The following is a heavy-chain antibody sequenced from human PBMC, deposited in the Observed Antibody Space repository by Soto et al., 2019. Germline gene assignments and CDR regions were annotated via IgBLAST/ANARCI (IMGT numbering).Heavy chain of an antibody. J-gene: IGHJ1*01. D-gene: IGHD3-22*01. CDR3: AADGSGYYDSSGYYYRYFQH. Sequence: QMQLVQSGPEVKKPGTSVKVSCKASGFTFTSSAVQWVRQARGQRLEWIGWIVVGSGNTNYAQKFQERVTITRDISTSTAYMELSSLRYEHTAVYYCAADGSGYYDSSGYYYRYFQHWGQGTLVTVSS. V-gene: IGHV1-58*01. CDR2: IVVGSGNT. CDR1: GFTFTSSA.